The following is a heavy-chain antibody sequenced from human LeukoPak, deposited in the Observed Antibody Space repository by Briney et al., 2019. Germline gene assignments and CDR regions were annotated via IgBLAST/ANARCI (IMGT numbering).Heavy chain of an antibody. CDR3: ASWSIAAADFDY. CDR1: GYTFTNYV. J-gene: IGHJ4*02. CDR2: IHAGDDNT. D-gene: IGHD6-13*01. V-gene: IGHV1-3*01. Sequence: ASVKVSCKASGYTFTNYVIHWVRQAPGQRLEWMGWIHAGDDNTQYSQKFQGRVTLMSDTSASTAYMNLNSLTSEDTAVYYCASWSIAAADFDYWGQGTLVTVSS.